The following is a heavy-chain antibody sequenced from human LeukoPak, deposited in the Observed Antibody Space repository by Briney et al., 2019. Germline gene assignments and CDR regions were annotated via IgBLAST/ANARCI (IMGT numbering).Heavy chain of an antibody. J-gene: IGHJ5*02. CDR3: AREGGATGTTGVAWFDP. Sequence: ASLKVSCKASGYIFTEYYLHWVRQAPGQGLEWMGWINPNSGTTSYAQKFQGRVTMTRDTSLRTIYMEVRRPTSDDTAVYYCAREGGATGTTGVAWFDPWGQGTLVTVSS. D-gene: IGHD1-1*01. V-gene: IGHV1-2*02. CDR2: INPNSGTT. CDR1: GYIFTEYY.